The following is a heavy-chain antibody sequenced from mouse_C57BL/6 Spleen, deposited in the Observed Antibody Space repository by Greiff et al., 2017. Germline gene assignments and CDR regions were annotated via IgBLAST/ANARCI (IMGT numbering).Heavy chain of an antibody. CDR3: ARWEAMDY. CDR1: GYTFTSYW. D-gene: IGHD4-1*01. CDR2: IDPSDSYT. Sequence: QVQLQQPGAELVRPGTSVKLSCKASGYTFTSYWMHWVKQRPGQGLEWIGVIDPSDSYTNYNQKFKGKATLTVDTSSSTAYMQLSSLTSEDSAVYYCARWEAMDYWGQGTSVTVSS. V-gene: IGHV1-59*01. J-gene: IGHJ4*01.